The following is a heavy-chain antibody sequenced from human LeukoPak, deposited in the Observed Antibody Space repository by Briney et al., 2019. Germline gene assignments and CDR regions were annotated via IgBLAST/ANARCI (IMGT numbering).Heavy chain of an antibody. D-gene: IGHD5-24*01. V-gene: IGHV3-9*01. Sequence: GGSLRLSCAASGFTFDDYAMHWVRQAPGKGLEWVSGISWNSGSIGYADSVKGRFTISRDNAKNSLYLQMNSLRAEDTALYYYAKAVRATMWYFDLWGRGTLVTVSS. CDR2: ISWNSGSI. CDR3: AKAVRATMWYFDL. J-gene: IGHJ2*01. CDR1: GFTFDDYA.